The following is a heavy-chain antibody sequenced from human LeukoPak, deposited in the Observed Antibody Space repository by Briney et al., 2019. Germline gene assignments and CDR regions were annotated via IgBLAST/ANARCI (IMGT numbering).Heavy chain of an antibody. CDR1: GYTFTGYY. D-gene: IGHD2-2*01. J-gene: IGHJ5*02. CDR2: INPNSGGT. CDR3: ARGKAYCSSTSRRRSYNWFDP. Sequence: ASVKVSCKASGYTFTGYYMHWVRQAPGQGLEWMGWINPNSGGTNYAQKFQGRVTMTRDTSISTAYMELSRLRSDDTAVYYCARGKAYCSSTSRRRSYNWFDPWGQGTLVTVSS. V-gene: IGHV1-2*02.